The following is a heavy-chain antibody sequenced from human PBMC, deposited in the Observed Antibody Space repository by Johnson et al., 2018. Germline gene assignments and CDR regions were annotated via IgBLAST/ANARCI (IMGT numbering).Heavy chain of an antibody. CDR2: IKQDGSEK. J-gene: IGHJ3*02. Sequence: VQLVECGGGLVKPGGSLRLCCAASGFTFSSYWMSWVRQAPGKGLEWVANIKQDGSEKYYVDSVKGRFTISRDNAKNSLSLQMNRLRAEDPAVYYCARERTRVDAFDIWGQGTMVTVSS. V-gene: IGHV3-7*03. CDR1: GFTFSSYW. CDR3: ARERTRVDAFDI.